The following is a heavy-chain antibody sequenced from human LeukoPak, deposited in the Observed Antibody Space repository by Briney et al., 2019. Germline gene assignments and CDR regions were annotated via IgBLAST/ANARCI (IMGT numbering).Heavy chain of an antibody. V-gene: IGHV3-11*01. Sequence: PGASLRLSCAASGFTFSDYHMNWIRQAPGKGLEWVSYISPGGNTIYFADSVNGRFTLSRDSARNSLSLQMHSLTAEGTAVYDCAAGRDIAVAGPGGYFDYWGRGTLVTVSS. CDR1: GFTFSDYH. D-gene: IGHD6-19*01. J-gene: IGHJ4*02. CDR3: AAGRDIAVAGPGGYFDY. CDR2: ISPGGNTI.